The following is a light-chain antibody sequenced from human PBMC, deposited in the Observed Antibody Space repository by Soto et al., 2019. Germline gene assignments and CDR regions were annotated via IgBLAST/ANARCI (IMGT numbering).Light chain of an antibody. V-gene: IGLV2-8*01. J-gene: IGLJ1*01. CDR2: EVT. CDR1: SSDVGGYYS. Sequence: QSALTQPPSASGSPGQSVTISCTGTSSDVGGYYSVSWYQQHPGKAPKLMIYEVTKRPSGVPDRFSGSKSGSTASLTVSGLQAEDEADYYFSSYAGINNLAVFGTGTKVTVL. CDR3: SSYAGINNLAV.